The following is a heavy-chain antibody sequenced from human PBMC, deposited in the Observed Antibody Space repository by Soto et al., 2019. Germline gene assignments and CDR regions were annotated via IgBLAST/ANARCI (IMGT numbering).Heavy chain of an antibody. D-gene: IGHD4-17*01. CDR2: ISYDGSNK. J-gene: IGHJ6*02. V-gene: IGHV3-30-3*01. CDR1: GFTFSSYA. CDR3: GGDLTVNGVYYGMDV. Sequence: GGSLRLSCAASGFTFSSYAMHWVRQAPGKGLEWVAVISYDGSNKYYADSVKGRFTISRDNSKNTLYLQMNSLRAEDTAVYYWGGDLTVNGVYYGMDVWGQGTTVTVSS.